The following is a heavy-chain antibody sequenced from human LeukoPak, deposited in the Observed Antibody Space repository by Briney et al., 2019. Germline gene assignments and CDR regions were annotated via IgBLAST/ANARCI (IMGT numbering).Heavy chain of an antibody. V-gene: IGHV1-69*05. Sequence: SVKVSYKASGGTFSSYAISWVRQAPGQGLEWMGRIIPIFGTANYAQKFQGRVTITTDESTSTAYMELSSLRSEDTAVYYCARDAQYSSSSAYFDYWGQGTLVTVSS. J-gene: IGHJ4*02. D-gene: IGHD6-6*01. CDR1: GGTFSSYA. CDR3: ARDAQYSSSSAYFDY. CDR2: IIPIFGTA.